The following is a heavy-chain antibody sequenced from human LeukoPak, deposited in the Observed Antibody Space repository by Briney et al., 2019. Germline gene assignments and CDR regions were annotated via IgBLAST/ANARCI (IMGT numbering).Heavy chain of an antibody. CDR2: INPSGGST. CDR1: GYTFTSYD. Sequence: ASVKVSCKASGYTFTSYDINWVRQAPGQGLEWMGIINPSGGSTSYAQKFQGRVTMTRDTSTSTVYMELSSLRSEDTAVYYCAREEYYYGSGSYYNGRSGFDYWGQGTLVTVSS. CDR3: AREEYYYGSGSYYNGRSGFDY. D-gene: IGHD3-10*01. V-gene: IGHV1-46*01. J-gene: IGHJ4*02.